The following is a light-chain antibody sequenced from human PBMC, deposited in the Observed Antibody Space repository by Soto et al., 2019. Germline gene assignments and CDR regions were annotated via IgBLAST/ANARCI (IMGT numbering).Light chain of an antibody. CDR1: QSVSSN. Sequence: EIVMTQSPATLSVSPGERATLSCRASQSVSSNLAWYQQKPGQTPRLLIYGASSRATGIPDRFSGSGSGTDFTLTISRLEPEDLAVYDGQQYGSSPITFGQGTRLEI. CDR2: GAS. V-gene: IGKV3-20*01. CDR3: QQYGSSPIT. J-gene: IGKJ5*01.